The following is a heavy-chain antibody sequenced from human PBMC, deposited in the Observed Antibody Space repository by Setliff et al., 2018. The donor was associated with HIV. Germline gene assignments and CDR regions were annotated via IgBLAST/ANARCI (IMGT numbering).Heavy chain of an antibody. J-gene: IGHJ3*02. CDR1: GFTFSDYY. D-gene: IGHD3-9*01. CDR3: AKGTKDDILTAYHAFDT. V-gene: IGHV3-23*01. CDR2: ILSTGERT. Sequence: PGGSLRLSCAASGFTFSDYYMSWIRQAPGEGLEWVSAILSTGERTFYAGSVKGRFTISRDNSKNTVYLQMNSLRAEDTAEYYCAKGTKDDILTAYHAFDTWGQGTMVTVSS.